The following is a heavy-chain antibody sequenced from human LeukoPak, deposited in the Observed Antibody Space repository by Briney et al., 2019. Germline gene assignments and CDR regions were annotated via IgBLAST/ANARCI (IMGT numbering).Heavy chain of an antibody. J-gene: IGHJ3*02. Sequence: ASVKVSCKVSGYTLTELSMHWVRQAPGKGLEWMGGHDPKDGETIYAQKFQGRVTMTEDTYIDTAYMELSSLRCEDSAVYYCARSGVRLDILTGYYACRVALDIWGQRTLVTVSA. CDR3: ARSGVRLDILTGYYACRVALDI. V-gene: IGHV1-24*01. CDR2: HDPKDGET. D-gene: IGHD3-9*01. CDR1: GYTLTELS.